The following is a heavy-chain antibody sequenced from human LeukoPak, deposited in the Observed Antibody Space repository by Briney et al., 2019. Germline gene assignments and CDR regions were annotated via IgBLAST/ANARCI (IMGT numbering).Heavy chain of an antibody. J-gene: IGHJ6*03. CDR2: IYYSGST. CDR3: AREGYDFWSGYQYYYMDV. V-gene: IGHV4-31*03. CDR1: GGSISSGGYY. Sequence: SGTLCLTCTVSGGSISSGGYYWSWIRQHPGKGLEWIGYIYYSGSTYYNPSLKSRVTISVDTSKNQFSLKLSSVTAADTAVYYCAREGYDFWSGYQYYYMDVWGKGTTVTVSS. D-gene: IGHD3-3*01.